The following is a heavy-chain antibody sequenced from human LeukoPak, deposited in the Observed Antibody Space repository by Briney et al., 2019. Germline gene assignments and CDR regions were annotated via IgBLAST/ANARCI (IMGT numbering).Heavy chain of an antibody. Sequence: GGSLRLSCAASGFTFSSYGMSWVRQAPGKGLEWVSAISGSGGSTYYADSVKGRFTISRDNSKNTLYLQMNSLRAEDTAVYYCATDFRYCSSTSCYGFDYWGQGTLVTVSS. CDR3: ATDFRYCSSTSCYGFDY. V-gene: IGHV3-23*01. CDR1: GFTFSSYG. D-gene: IGHD2-2*01. CDR2: ISGSGGST. J-gene: IGHJ4*02.